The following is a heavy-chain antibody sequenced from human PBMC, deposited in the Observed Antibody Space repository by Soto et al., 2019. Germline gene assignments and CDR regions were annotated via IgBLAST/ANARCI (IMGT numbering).Heavy chain of an antibody. CDR1: GFTFSGSA. V-gene: IGHV3-73*01. CDR3: RGTSSGSPDY. J-gene: IGHJ4*02. Sequence: GSLRLSCAASGFTFSGSAMHWVRQASGKGLQWVGRIGSKAKSYATAYTASVKGRFTISRDDSKNTAYLQMNSLKTKDTAVYYCRGTSSGSPDYWGRGTLVTVSS. CDR2: IGSKAKSYAT. D-gene: IGHD1-26*01.